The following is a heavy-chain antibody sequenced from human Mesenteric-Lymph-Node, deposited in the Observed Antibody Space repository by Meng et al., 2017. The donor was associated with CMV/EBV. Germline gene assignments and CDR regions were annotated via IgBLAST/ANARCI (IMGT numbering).Heavy chain of an antibody. V-gene: IGHV6-1*01. J-gene: IGHJ6*02. Sequence: SQTPSLTCAISGDSVSSNSAAWNWIRQSPSRGLEWLGRTYYRSKWYNDYAVSVKSRITINPDTSKNQFSLKLSSVTAADTAVYYCATGGSYNDYYYYGMDVWGQGTTVTVSS. CDR3: ATGGSYNDYYYYGMDV. CDR1: GDSVSSNSAA. CDR2: TYYRSKWYN. D-gene: IGHD1-26*01.